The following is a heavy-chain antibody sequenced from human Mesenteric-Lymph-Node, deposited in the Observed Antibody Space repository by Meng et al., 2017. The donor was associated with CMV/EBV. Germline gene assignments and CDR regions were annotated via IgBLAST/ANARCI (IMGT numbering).Heavy chain of an antibody. J-gene: IGHJ4*02. Sequence: LSLTCAVYGGSFSGYYWSWIRQSPGKGLEWIAETTHSGKTNFNPSLKSRVTMSIDTAKNQFSLNLMSLTAADTAVYYCARGGRSKLDWGQGTLVTVSS. V-gene: IGHV4-34*01. CDR1: GGSFSGYY. CDR2: TTHSGKT. CDR3: ARGGRSKLD. D-gene: IGHD2-2*01.